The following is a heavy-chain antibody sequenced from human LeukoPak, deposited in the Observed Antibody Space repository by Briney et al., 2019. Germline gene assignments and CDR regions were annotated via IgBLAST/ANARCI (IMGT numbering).Heavy chain of an antibody. V-gene: IGHV1-69*13. CDR1: GGTFSSYA. D-gene: IGHD6-13*01. CDR3: ARGLMAAAGAFDY. J-gene: IGHJ4*02. CDR2: IIPIFGTA. Sequence: ASVKVSCKASGGTFSSYAISWVRQAPGQGLEWXXXIIPIFGTANYAQKFQGRVTITADESTSTAYMELSSLRSEDTAVYYCARGLMAAAGAFDYWGQGTLVTVSS.